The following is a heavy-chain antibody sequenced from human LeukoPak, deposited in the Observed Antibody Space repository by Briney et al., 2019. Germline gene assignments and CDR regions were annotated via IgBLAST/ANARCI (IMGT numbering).Heavy chain of an antibody. Sequence: NPSETLSLTCTVSGGSVSSSGYSWNWIRQPPGKTLEWIGYTYYSGSTNYNPSLKSRATLSVDTSKNQFSLKLTSVTAADTAVYYCAFRRLTSSQIIEDNWFGPWGQGTLVTVSS. D-gene: IGHD2/OR15-2a*01. CDR3: AFRRLTSSQIIEDNWFGP. CDR2: TYYSGST. V-gene: IGHV4-61*08. J-gene: IGHJ5*02. CDR1: GGSVSSSGYS.